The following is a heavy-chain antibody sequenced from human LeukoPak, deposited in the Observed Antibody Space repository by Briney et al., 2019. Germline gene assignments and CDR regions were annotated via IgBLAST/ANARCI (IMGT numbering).Heavy chain of an antibody. V-gene: IGHV3-21*01. CDR2: ISSSSSYI. Sequence: GGSLRLSCAASGFTFSSYSMNWVRQAPGKGLEWVSSISSSSSYIYYADSVKGRFTISRDNSKNTLYLQMNSLRAEDTAVYYCAKESGVSVAGPSGYWGQGTLVTVSS. D-gene: IGHD6-19*01. J-gene: IGHJ4*02. CDR3: AKESGVSVAGPSGY. CDR1: GFTFSSYS.